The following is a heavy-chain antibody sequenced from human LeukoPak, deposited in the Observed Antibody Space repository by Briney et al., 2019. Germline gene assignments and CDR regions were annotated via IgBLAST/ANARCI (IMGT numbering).Heavy chain of an antibody. CDR1: GFTFSFYG. Sequence: GGSLRLSCAASGFTFSFYGMSWVRQAPGKGLEWVSAISGSGGSTYYADSVKGRFTISRDNSKNTLYLQMNSLRAEDTAVYYCATMITFGGVIWGQGTMVTVSS. CDR3: ATMITFGGVI. V-gene: IGHV3-23*01. J-gene: IGHJ3*02. CDR2: ISGSGGST. D-gene: IGHD3-16*01.